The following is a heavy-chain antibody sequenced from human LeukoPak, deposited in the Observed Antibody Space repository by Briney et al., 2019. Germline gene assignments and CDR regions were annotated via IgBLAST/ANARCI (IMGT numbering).Heavy chain of an antibody. CDR1: GGSISSSSYY. D-gene: IGHD3-22*01. J-gene: IGHJ4*02. V-gene: IGHV4-39*01. CDR3: AINSWGDSRGYDF. CDR2: IYYSGST. Sequence: SETLSLTCTVSGGSISSSSYYWGWIRQPPGKGLEWIGSIYYSGSTYYNPSLKSRVTISVDTSKNQFSLKLSSVTAADTAVYYCAINSWGDSRGYDFWGQGTLVTVSS.